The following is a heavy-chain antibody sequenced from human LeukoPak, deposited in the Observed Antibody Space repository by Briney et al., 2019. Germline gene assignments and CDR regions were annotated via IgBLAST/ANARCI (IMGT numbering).Heavy chain of an antibody. J-gene: IGHJ3*02. Sequence: PGGSLRLSCAASGFTFSNYAMSWVRQAPGKGLEWVSAISGSGGSTYYADSVKGRLTISRDNSKNTLYLQMNSLRAEDTAVYYCAKGQTHSGSFNDAFDIWGQGTMVTVSS. CDR3: AKGQTHSGSFNDAFDI. D-gene: IGHD1-26*01. CDR2: ISGSGGST. CDR1: GFTFSNYA. V-gene: IGHV3-23*01.